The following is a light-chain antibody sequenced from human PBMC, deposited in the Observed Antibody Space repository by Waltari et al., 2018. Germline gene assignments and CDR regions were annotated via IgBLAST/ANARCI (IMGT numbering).Light chain of an antibody. V-gene: IGKV2-30*01. CDR1: QSLVYKDGNTY. J-gene: IGKJ2*01. CDR2: KVS. CDR3: MQASNWPYT. Sequence: DVVMTQSPLSLPVTLGQTASISCRSSQSLVYKDGNTYLNWFQQRPGQSPRRLIYKVSNRDSGVPDRFSGSGSATDFTLKISRVEAEDVGVYYCMQASNWPYTFGQGTKLEI.